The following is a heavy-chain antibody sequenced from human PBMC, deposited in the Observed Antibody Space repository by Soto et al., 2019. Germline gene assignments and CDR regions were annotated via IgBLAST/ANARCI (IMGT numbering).Heavy chain of an antibody. CDR2: ISSSSTI. CDR1: GFTFSSYS. Sequence: GGSLRLSCAASGFTFSSYSMNWVRQAPGKGLEWVSYISSSSTIYYADSVKGRFTISRDNAKNSLYLQMNSLRAEDTAVYYCARDRDTYGLNFFDYWGQGTLVTVSS. J-gene: IGHJ4*02. CDR3: ARDRDTYGLNFFDY. V-gene: IGHV3-48*01. D-gene: IGHD5-18*01.